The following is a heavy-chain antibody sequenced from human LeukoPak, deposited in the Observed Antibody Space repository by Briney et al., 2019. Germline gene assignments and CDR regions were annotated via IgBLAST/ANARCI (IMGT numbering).Heavy chain of an antibody. CDR2: IYYSGST. Sequence: PSETLSLTCTVSGGSISSYYWSWIRQPPGKGLEWIGYIYYSGSTNYNPSLKSRVTISVDTSKNQFSLKLSSVTAADTAVYYCARGRGSTSPMEIAAAGTNLGMFDPWGQGTLVTVSS. D-gene: IGHD6-13*01. J-gene: IGHJ5*02. V-gene: IGHV4-59*12. CDR1: GGSISSYY. CDR3: ARGRGSTSPMEIAAAGTNLGMFDP.